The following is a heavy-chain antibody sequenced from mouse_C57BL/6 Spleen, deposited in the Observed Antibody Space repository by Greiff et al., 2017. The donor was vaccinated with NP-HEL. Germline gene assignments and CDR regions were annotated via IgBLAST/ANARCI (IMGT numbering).Heavy chain of an antibody. J-gene: IGHJ2*01. CDR1: GYTFTDYY. V-gene: IGHV1-26*01. Sequence: EVQLQQSGPELVKPGASVKISCKASGYTFTDYYMNWVKQSHGKSLEWIGDINPNNGGTSYNQKFKGKAILTVDKSSSTAYMELRSLTSEDSAVYYCARDYGNYFDYWGQGTTLTVSS. D-gene: IGHD1-1*01. CDR3: ARDYGNYFDY. CDR2: INPNNGGT.